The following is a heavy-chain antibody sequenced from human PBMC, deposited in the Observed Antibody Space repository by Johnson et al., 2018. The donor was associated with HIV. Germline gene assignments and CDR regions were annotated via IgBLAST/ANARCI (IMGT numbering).Heavy chain of an antibody. CDR1: GFTFSDYY. CDR3: AGDISPDYGANWMAFDI. V-gene: IGHV3-7*01. CDR2: IKQDGREK. Sequence: VQLVESGGGLVKPGGSLRLSCAASGFTFSDYYMRWIRQAPGKGLEWVANIKQDGREKYDVDSVKGRFTISRDNDKNSLFLQMNRLRVDDTAVYSCAGDISPDYGANWMAFDIWGQGTMVTVSS. D-gene: IGHD4/OR15-4a*01. J-gene: IGHJ3*02.